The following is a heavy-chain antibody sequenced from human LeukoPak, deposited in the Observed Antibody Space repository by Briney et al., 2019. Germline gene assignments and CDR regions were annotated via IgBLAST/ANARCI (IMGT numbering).Heavy chain of an antibody. D-gene: IGHD1-26*01. CDR1: GFSVSSNY. V-gene: IGHV3-66*01. CDR3: ARDPYSGNYGNYYYYYMDV. CDR2: TYSCDTT. J-gene: IGHJ6*03. Sequence: GGSLRLSCAASGFSVSSNYMSWVRQAPGKGLEWVSLTYSCDTTYYADSVKGRFTISRDNAKNSLYLQMNSLGPEDTAVYYCARDPYSGNYGNYYYYYMDVWGKGTTVTISS.